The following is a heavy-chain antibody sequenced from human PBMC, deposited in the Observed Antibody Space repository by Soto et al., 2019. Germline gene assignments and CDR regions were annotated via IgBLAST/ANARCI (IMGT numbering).Heavy chain of an antibody. D-gene: IGHD6-19*01. CDR3: ARDMRAVAGLEYFQH. J-gene: IGHJ1*01. CDR2: INPSGGST. Sequence: ASVKVSCKASGYTFTSYYMHCVRQAPGQGLEWMGIINPSGGSTSYAQKFQGRVTMTRDTSTSTVYMELSSLRSEDTAVYYCARDMRAVAGLEYFQHWGQGTLVTVSS. V-gene: IGHV1-46*03. CDR1: GYTFTSYY.